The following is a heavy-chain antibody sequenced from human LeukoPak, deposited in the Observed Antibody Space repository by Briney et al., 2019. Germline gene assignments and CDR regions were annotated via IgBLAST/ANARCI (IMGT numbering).Heavy chain of an antibody. CDR3: AKHLAYCGGDCYSFDF. D-gene: IGHD2-21*02. V-gene: IGHV4-59*01. CDR1: GGSFSPYY. CDR2: IHSTGST. J-gene: IGHJ4*01. Sequence: PSETLSLTCTVSGGSFSPYYWSWIRQPPGGGLEWIGYIHSTGSTKYNPSLKSRVTISVDTSKNQFSLTLTSVTAADAAVYYCAKHLAYCGGDCYSFDFWVQGALVTVSS.